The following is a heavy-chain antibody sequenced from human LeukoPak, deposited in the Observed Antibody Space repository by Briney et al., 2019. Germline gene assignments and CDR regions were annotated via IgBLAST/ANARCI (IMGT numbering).Heavy chain of an antibody. CDR1: GYTFTGYY. D-gene: IGHD2-15*01. Sequence: ASVKVSCNASGYTFTGYYMHWLRQAPGQGLKGMGWINPNSGDTNYAQKFQGRVTMTRDTSISTAYMELSRLRSDDTAVYSCAREAVCSGGSCHLDYWGQGTLVTVSS. CDR2: INPNSGDT. CDR3: AREAVCSGGSCHLDY. J-gene: IGHJ4*02. V-gene: IGHV1-2*02.